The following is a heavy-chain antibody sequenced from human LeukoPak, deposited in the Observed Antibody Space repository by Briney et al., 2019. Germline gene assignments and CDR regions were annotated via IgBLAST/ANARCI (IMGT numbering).Heavy chain of an antibody. CDR1: GFTFSSYS. CDR3: AREQGVPAAIFAFDI. Sequence: PGGSLRLSCAASGFTFSSYSMNWVRQAPGKGLEWVSSISSSSSYIYYADSVKGRFTISRDNAKNSLYLQMNSLRAEDTVVYYCAREQGVPAAIFAFDIWGQGTMVTVSS. D-gene: IGHD2-2*02. CDR2: ISSSSSYI. V-gene: IGHV3-21*01. J-gene: IGHJ3*02.